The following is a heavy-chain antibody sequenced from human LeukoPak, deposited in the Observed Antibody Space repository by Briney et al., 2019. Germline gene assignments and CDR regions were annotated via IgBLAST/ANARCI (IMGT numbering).Heavy chain of an antibody. CDR2: INWNGSGA. CDR3: ANSGWDYYYYYYMDV. V-gene: IGHV3-20*04. D-gene: IGHD6-19*01. Sequence: SGGSLRLSCAASGFTFDDYGMSWVRQAPGKGLEWVSGINWNGSGAGYADSVKGRFTISRDNAKNSLYLQMNSLRAEDTALYYCANSGWDYYYYYYMDVWGKGTTVTVSS. J-gene: IGHJ6*03. CDR1: GFTFDDYG.